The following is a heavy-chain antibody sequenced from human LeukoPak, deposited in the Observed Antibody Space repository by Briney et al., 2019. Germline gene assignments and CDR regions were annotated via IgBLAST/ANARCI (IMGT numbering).Heavy chain of an antibody. CDR2: ISYDGSNK. J-gene: IGHJ6*02. V-gene: IGHV3-30-3*01. D-gene: IGHD1-7*01. CDR3: ARDKLPPYYYYGMDV. Sequence: PGTSLRLSCTASGFSFSSYAIHWVRQAPGKGLEWVAVISYDGSNKYYADSVKGRFTISRDNSKNTLYLQMNSLRAEDTAVYYCARDKLPPYYYYGMDVWGQGTTVTVSS. CDR1: GFSFSSYA.